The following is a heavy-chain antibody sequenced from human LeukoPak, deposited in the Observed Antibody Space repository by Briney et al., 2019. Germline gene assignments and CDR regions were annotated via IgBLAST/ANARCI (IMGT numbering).Heavy chain of an antibody. CDR1: GYTFTNYA. Sequence: APVKVSCKAAGYTFTNYAIHWVRQAPGQRLEWMGWINAGNGNTEYSQNLQDRVTITRDTSATTAYMELSSLRSEDTAVYYCARGSYFYGSGSFMGSDYWGQGTLVTVSS. V-gene: IGHV1-3*01. D-gene: IGHD3-10*01. CDR2: INAGNGNT. J-gene: IGHJ4*02. CDR3: ARGSYFYGSGSFMGSDY.